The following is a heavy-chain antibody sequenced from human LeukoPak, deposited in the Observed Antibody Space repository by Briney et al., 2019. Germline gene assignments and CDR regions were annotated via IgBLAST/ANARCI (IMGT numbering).Heavy chain of an antibody. CDR1: GFTFDDYA. CDR2: ISWNSGSI. Sequence: GGSLRLSCAASGFTFDDYAMHWVRQAPGKGLEWVSGISWNSGSIGYADSVKGRFTISRDNAKNSLYLQMNSLRAEDMALYYCAKDNRYSFYAFDIWGQGTMVTVSS. J-gene: IGHJ3*02. D-gene: IGHD6-13*01. CDR3: AKDNRYSFYAFDI. V-gene: IGHV3-9*03.